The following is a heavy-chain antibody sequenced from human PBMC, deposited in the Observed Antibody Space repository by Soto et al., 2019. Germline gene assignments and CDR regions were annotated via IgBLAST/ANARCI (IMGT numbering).Heavy chain of an antibody. J-gene: IGHJ6*03. CDR2: IYSGGSK. CDR1: GFTVSSNY. D-gene: IGHD4-4*01. CDR3: ARTKTDTVTTSYYYYYYYMDV. Sequence: EVQLVESGGGLVQPGGSLRLSCAASGFTVSSNYMSWVRQAPGKGLEWVSVIYSGGSKYYADAVKGSFTISRDNSKNTLYLQMNSLRAEDTAVYYCARTKTDTVTTSYYYYYYYMDVWGKGTTVTVSS. V-gene: IGHV3-66*01.